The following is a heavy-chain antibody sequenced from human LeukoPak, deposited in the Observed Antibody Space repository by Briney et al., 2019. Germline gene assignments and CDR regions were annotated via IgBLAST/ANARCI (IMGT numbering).Heavy chain of an antibody. V-gene: IGHV1-2*02. CDR2: INPNSGRT. D-gene: IGHD3-9*01. J-gene: IGHJ4*02. Sequence: ASVKVSCMTSGYTFNDYYLHWVRQAPGQGLEWIGWINPNSGRTNYPPKFQGRVTLTTGTSISTAYMELSSLISGDTALYYCARDSSDVLTGYYHFWGQGTLVTVSS. CDR1: GYTFNDYY. CDR3: ARDSSDVLTGYYHF.